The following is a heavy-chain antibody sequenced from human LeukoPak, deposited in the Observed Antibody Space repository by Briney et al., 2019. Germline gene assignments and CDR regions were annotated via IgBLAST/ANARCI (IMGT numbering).Heavy chain of an antibody. CDR2: IIPIFGTA. V-gene: IGHV1-69*06. J-gene: IGHJ1*01. CDR1: GGTFSSYA. D-gene: IGHD4-17*01. Sequence: ASVKVSCKASGGTFSSYAISWVRQAPGQGLEWMGGIIPIFGTANYAQKFQGRVTITADKSTSTAYMELSSLRSEDTAVYYCARDTYDYGDYGAEYFQHWGQSTLVTVSS. CDR3: ARDTYDYGDYGAEYFQH.